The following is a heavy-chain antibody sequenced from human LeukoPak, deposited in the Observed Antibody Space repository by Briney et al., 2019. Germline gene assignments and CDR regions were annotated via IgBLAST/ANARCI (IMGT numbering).Heavy chain of an antibody. CDR1: GGSFSGYY. Sequence: SETLSLTCAVYGGSFSGYYWSWIRQPPGKGLEWIGEINHSGGTKYNPSPKSRVPISVDKSKIQFSLKVSSVSAADAAVYYCARAYSSSWYWNWFDPWGQGTLVTVSS. CDR2: INHSGGT. V-gene: IGHV4-34*01. J-gene: IGHJ5*02. D-gene: IGHD6-13*01. CDR3: ARAYSSSWYWNWFDP.